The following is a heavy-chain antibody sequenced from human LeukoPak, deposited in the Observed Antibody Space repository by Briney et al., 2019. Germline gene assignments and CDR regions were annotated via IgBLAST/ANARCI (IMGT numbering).Heavy chain of an antibody. D-gene: IGHD6-19*01. CDR2: IIPIFGTA. CDR1: GGTFCSYA. Sequence: ASVKVSCKASGGTFCSYAISWVRQAPGQGLEWMGRIIPIFGTANYAQKFQGRVTITTDESTSTAYMELSSLRSEDTAVYYCARDLGIAVAAIGYYYYMDVWGKGTTVTVSS. V-gene: IGHV1-69*05. J-gene: IGHJ6*03. CDR3: ARDLGIAVAAIGYYYYMDV.